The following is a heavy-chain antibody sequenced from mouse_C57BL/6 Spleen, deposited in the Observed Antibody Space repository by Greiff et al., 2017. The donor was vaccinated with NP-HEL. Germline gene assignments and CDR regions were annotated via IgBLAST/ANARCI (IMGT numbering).Heavy chain of an antibody. CDR3: ARGPIGTGVGFAY. J-gene: IGHJ3*01. CDR2: INPNNGGT. V-gene: IGHV1-26*01. D-gene: IGHD2-14*01. Sequence: EVQLQQSGPELVKPGASVKISCKASGYTFTDYYMNWVKQSHGKSLEWIGDINPNNGGTSYNQKFKGKATLTVDKSSSTAYRELRSLTSEDSAVYYCARGPIGTGVGFAYWGQGTLVTVSA. CDR1: GYTFTDYY.